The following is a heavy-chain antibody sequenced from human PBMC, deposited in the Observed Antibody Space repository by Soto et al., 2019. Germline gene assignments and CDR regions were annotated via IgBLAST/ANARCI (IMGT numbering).Heavy chain of an antibody. Sequence: SVKVSCKASGGTFSSYAISWVRQAPGQGLEWMGGIIPIFGTANYAQKFQGRVTITADESTSTAYMELSSLRSEDTAVYYCARGLRSILNAFDIWGQGTMVTVSS. CDR3: ARGLRSILNAFDI. CDR1: GGTFSSYA. CDR2: IIPIFGTA. J-gene: IGHJ3*02. V-gene: IGHV1-69*13. D-gene: IGHD2-21*01.